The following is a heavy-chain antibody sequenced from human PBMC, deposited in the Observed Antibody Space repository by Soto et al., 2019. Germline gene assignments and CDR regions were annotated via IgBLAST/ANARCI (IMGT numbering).Heavy chain of an antibody. CDR3: SRQASDFWSGKPQYYMDV. J-gene: IGHJ6*03. V-gene: IGHV3-73*01. CDR2: IRSKPKNYAP. Sequence: EVQLVESGGGLVQPGGSLKLSCAASGFTFSGSAMHWVRQASGKGLEWVGRIRSKPKNYAPAYGASVKGRVTISRDDSKNTAYLQMNSLNTEDTAVYYCSRQASDFWSGKPQYYMDVWGKGTTVTVSS. D-gene: IGHD3-3*01. CDR1: GFTFSGSA.